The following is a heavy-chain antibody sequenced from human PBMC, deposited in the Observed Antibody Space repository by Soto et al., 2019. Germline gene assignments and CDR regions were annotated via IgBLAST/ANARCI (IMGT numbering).Heavy chain of an antibody. CDR1: GCTFSSYW. CDR3: VRDLSVTTKFDS. Sequence: EVQLVESGGGLVQPGGSLRLSCAASGCTFSSYWMHWVRQAPGKGLVWVSRINGDGTTTGYADFVKGRFSISRDSAKNTLYLQMNSLRAEDTAVYYCVRDLSVTTKFDSWGQGTLVTVSS. V-gene: IGHV3-74*01. J-gene: IGHJ4*02. CDR2: INGDGTTT. D-gene: IGHD4-17*01.